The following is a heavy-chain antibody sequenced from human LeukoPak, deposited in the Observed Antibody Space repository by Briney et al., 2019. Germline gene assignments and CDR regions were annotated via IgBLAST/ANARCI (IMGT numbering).Heavy chain of an antibody. J-gene: IGHJ4*02. CDR2: IYYSGNP. D-gene: IGHD5-24*01. CDR1: GGSLSSYF. CDR3: ARARDGTRMTFDY. Sequence: PSETLSLTCAVSGGSLSSYFWSWVRQPPGKGLEWIAYIYYSGNPYYNPSLKSRVTISVDTSNNQFSLKVRSVTAADTAVYFCARARDGTRMTFDYWGQGTLVTVSS. V-gene: IGHV4-59*01.